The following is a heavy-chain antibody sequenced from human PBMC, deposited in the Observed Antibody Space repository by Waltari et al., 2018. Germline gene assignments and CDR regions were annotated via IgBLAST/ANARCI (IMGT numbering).Heavy chain of an antibody. Sequence: QVLLQESGPGLVKPSETLSLTCTVPGGSISSYYWSWIRQPPGKGLEWIGYIYYSGSTNYHPSLKSRVTISVDTSKNQFSLKLSSVTAADTAVYYCARTDYGDYGYYYGMDVWGQGTTVTVSS. V-gene: IGHV4-59*08. CDR1: GGSISSYY. CDR2: IYYSGST. D-gene: IGHD4-17*01. CDR3: ARTDYGDYGYYYGMDV. J-gene: IGHJ6*02.